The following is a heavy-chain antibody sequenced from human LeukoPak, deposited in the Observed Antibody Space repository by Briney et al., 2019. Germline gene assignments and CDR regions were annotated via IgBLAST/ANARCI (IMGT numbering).Heavy chain of an antibody. Sequence: SQTLSLTCVVSGDSVSSQNGAWNWIRQSPSRGLEWLGRTYYRSKWYNDYAESMEGRMTISQNTSKNQYSLHLNSVTPDDTAVYYCARDFGTTGWHTFDYWGQGTLVTVSS. J-gene: IGHJ4*02. CDR3: ARDFGTTGWHTFDY. D-gene: IGHD6-19*01. V-gene: IGHV6-1*01. CDR2: TYYRSKWYN. CDR1: GDSVSSQNGA.